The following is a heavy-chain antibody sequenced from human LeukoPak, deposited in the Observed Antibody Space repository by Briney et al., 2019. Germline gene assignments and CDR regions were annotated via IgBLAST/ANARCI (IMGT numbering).Heavy chain of an antibody. CDR3: AREGYCSSTSCGPTHYFDY. D-gene: IGHD2-2*01. Sequence: GASVKVSCKASGYTFTSYGISWVRQAPGQGLEWMGWISAYNGNTNYAQKLQGRVTMTTDTSTSTAYMELRSPRSDDTAVYYCAREGYCSSTSCGPTHYFDYWGQGTLVTVSS. CDR1: GYTFTSYG. V-gene: IGHV1-18*01. J-gene: IGHJ4*02. CDR2: ISAYNGNT.